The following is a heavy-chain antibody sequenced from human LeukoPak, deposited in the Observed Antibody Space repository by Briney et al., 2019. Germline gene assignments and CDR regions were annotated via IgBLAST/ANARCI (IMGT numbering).Heavy chain of an antibody. J-gene: IGHJ1*01. CDR1: GYTFTSYG. CDR3: ARFLSKGAKYFQH. Sequence: ASVKVSCKASGYTFTSYGISWVRQATGQGVEWMGWISAYNGNTNYAQELQGRVTMTTDTSTSTAYMELRSLRSDDTAVYYCARFLSKGAKYFQHWGQGTLVTVSS. D-gene: IGHD3-3*01. V-gene: IGHV1-18*01. CDR2: ISAYNGNT.